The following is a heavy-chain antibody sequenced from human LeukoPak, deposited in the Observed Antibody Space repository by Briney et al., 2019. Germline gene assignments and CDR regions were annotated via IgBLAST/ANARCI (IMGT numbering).Heavy chain of an antibody. D-gene: IGHD3-22*01. Sequence: SQTLSLTCSVSGGSISSGDYYWSWIRQPPGKGLEWIGYIYYSGSTYYNPSLKSRVTILVDTSKNQFSLRLSSVTAADTAVYYCARLDSSGYYPTYYFDYWGQGTLVTVSS. CDR2: IYYSGST. V-gene: IGHV4-30-4*01. J-gene: IGHJ4*02. CDR1: GGSISSGDYY. CDR3: ARLDSSGYYPTYYFDY.